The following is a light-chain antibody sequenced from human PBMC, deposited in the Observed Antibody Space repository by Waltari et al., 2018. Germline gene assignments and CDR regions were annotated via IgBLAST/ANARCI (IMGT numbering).Light chain of an antibody. J-gene: IGKJ1*01. CDR1: QSVFYNSNNKHY. CDR3: QQYYSSPWT. V-gene: IGKV4-1*01. CDR2: WAS. Sequence: DIVMTQSPDSLPVSLGERATITCKSSQSVFYNSNNKHYLAWYQQKVGQPPKLLIYWASSRESGVPDRFSGSVSGTDFTLTISSLQTEDVAVYYCQQYYSSPWTFGQGSKVEIK.